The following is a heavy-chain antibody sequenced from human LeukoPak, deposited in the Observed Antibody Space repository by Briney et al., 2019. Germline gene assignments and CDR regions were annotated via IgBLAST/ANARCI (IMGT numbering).Heavy chain of an antibody. Sequence: GGSLRLSCAASGFTFSSYSMNWVRQAPGKGLEWVSYISSSSSTIYYADSVKGRFTISRDNAKNSLYPQMNSLRAEDTAVYYCASLRELLPFDGMDVWGQGTTVTVSS. J-gene: IGHJ6*02. V-gene: IGHV3-48*01. CDR3: ASLRELLPFDGMDV. CDR2: ISSSSSTI. CDR1: GFTFSSYS. D-gene: IGHD2-15*01.